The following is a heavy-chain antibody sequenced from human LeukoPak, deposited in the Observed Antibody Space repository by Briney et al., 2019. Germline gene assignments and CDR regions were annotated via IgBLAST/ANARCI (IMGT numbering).Heavy chain of an antibody. CDR1: GYTFTNYA. CDR3: VRGGRIKIFGEVIRTVKDDAFDI. Sequence: GASVKVSCKTSGYTFTNYAMHWVRQAPGQRLEWMGWINAGTGNTKSSQKFQGRVTITRDTSASTAYMELSGLRSEDVAVYYCVRGGRIKIFGEVIRTVKDDAFDIWGQGTMVTGSS. CDR2: INAGTGNT. J-gene: IGHJ3*02. D-gene: IGHD3-3*01. V-gene: IGHV1-3*03.